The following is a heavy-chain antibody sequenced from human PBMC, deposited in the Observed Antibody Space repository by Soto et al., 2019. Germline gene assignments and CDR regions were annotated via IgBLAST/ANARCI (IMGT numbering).Heavy chain of an antibody. V-gene: IGHV3-23*01. CDR1: GFTFSSYA. Sequence: PGGSLRLSCAASGFTFSSYAMSWVRQAPGKGLEWVSAISGSGGSTYHADSVKGRFTISRDNSKNTLYLQMNSLRAEDTAVYYCAKPPGQYCSGGSCYYFDYWGQGTLVTVSS. CDR3: AKPPGQYCSGGSCYYFDY. J-gene: IGHJ4*02. CDR2: ISGSGGST. D-gene: IGHD2-15*01.